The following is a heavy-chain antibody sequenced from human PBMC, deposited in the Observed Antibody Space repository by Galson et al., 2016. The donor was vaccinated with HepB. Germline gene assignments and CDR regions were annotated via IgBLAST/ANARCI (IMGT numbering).Heavy chain of an antibody. V-gene: IGHV4-59*11. Sequence: SETLSLTCTVSGGSISGHYWSWIRQPPGKGLEWIGFISLRGSGSTSYNPSLKSRVTISGDTSKHQISLGLRPVIAADTAVYYCASHDYWNDNHDSFDIWGQGTRVTVSA. J-gene: IGHJ3*02. CDR2: ISLRGSGST. CDR1: GGSISGHY. D-gene: IGHD3/OR15-3a*01. CDR3: ASHDYWNDNHDSFDI.